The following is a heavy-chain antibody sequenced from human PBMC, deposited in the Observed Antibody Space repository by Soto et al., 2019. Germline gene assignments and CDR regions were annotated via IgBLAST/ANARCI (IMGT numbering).Heavy chain of an antibody. J-gene: IGHJ5*02. V-gene: IGHV1-69*13. CDR3: ARVRGTDKYYYDSSGYYANWFDP. D-gene: IGHD3-22*01. CDR1: GGTFSSYA. Sequence: SVKVSCKASGGTFSSYAISWVRQAPGQGLEWMGGIIPIFGTANYAQKFQGRVTITADESTSTAYMELSSLRSEDTAVYYCARVRGTDKYYYDSSGYYANWFDPWGQGTLVTVSS. CDR2: IIPIFGTA.